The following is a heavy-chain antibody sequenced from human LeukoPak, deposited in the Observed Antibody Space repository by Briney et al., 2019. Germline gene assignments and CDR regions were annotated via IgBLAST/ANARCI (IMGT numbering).Heavy chain of an antibody. J-gene: IGHJ6*03. Sequence: SETLSLTCTVSGGSISSSSYYWGWIRQPPGKGLEWIGSIYYSGSTYYNPSLKSRVTISVDTSKNQFSLKLSSVTAADTAVYYCARGGGSSSWYGYYMDVWGKGTTVTISS. CDR1: GGSISSSSYY. CDR3: ARGGGSSSWYGYYMDV. CDR2: IYYSGST. V-gene: IGHV4-39*07. D-gene: IGHD6-13*01.